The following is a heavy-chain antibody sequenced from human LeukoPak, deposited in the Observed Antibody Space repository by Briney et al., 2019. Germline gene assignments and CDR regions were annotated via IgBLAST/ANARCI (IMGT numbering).Heavy chain of an antibody. J-gene: IGHJ4*02. D-gene: IGHD3-10*01. CDR1: GFTFSSYG. CDR3: AKDLSYYGSGYYFDY. V-gene: IGHV3-30*18. Sequence: GGSLRLSCAASGFTFSSYGMHWVRQAPGKGLEWVAVISYDGSNKYYADSVKGRFTISRDNSKNTLYLQMNSLRAEDTAVYYCAKDLSYYGSGYYFDYWGQGTLVTVSS. CDR2: ISYDGSNK.